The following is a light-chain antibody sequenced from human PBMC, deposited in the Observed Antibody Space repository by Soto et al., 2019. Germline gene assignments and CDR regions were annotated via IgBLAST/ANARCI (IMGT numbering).Light chain of an antibody. V-gene: IGKV1-27*01. CDR3: QKYNSAPQIT. CDR2: DAS. CDR1: QDISTN. J-gene: IGKJ4*01. Sequence: DIPMTQSPSSLSASVGDRVTITCRASQDISTNLAWYQQKPGKVPNLLIYDASTLQSGVPSRFSGSGFGTDFTLTISSLQPEDVATYYCQKYNSAPQITFGGGTKVEIK.